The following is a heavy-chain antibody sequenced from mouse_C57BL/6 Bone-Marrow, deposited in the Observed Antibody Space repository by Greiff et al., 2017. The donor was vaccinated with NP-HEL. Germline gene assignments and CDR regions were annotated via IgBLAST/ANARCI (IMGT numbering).Heavy chain of an antibody. CDR2: ISNLAYSI. D-gene: IGHD1-1*01. V-gene: IGHV5-15*01. CDR1: GFTFSDYG. J-gene: IGHJ3*01. Sequence: EVKLMESGGGLVQPGGSLKLSCAASGFTFSDYGMAWVRQAPRKGPEWVAFISNLAYSIYYADTVTGRFTISRENAKNTLYLEMSSLRSEDTAMYYCARTTPYYYGSSYGFAYWGQGTLVTVSA. CDR3: ARTTPYYYGSSYGFAY.